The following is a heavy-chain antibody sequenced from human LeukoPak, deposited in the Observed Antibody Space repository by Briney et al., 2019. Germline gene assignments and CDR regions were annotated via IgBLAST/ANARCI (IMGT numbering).Heavy chain of an antibody. D-gene: IGHD3-16*01. CDR2: IGASGEST. CDR1: GFTFSVAA. CDR3: AKDFRFGTGR. J-gene: IGHJ4*02. V-gene: IGHV3-23*01. Sequence: PGGSLRLSCAASGFTFSVAAMTWVRQAPGKGLEWVSLIGASGESTYYADSVKGRFTISRDTSKNTLYLQMNSLRAEDTAVYYCAKDFRFGTGRWGQGTLVTVSS.